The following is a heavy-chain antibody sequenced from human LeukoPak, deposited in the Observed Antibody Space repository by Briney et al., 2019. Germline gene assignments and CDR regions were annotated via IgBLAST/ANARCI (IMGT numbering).Heavy chain of an antibody. J-gene: IGHJ4*02. CDR2: IYWDDDK. Sequence: SGPTLVNPTQTLTLTCTFFGFSLTTSQVGVAWIRQPPRKTPEWLALIYWDDDKRYSSFLRNRLTITKDTSKNQVVLTMTNMDPVDTATYYCAHKLTTSLFDYWGQGILVTVSS. D-gene: IGHD1-1*01. CDR1: GFSLTTSQVG. V-gene: IGHV2-5*02. CDR3: AHKLTTSLFDY.